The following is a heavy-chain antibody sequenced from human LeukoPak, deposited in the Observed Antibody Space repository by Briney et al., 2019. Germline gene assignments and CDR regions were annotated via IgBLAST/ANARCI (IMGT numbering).Heavy chain of an antibody. CDR3: ARGPLSKRNWFDH. D-gene: IGHD2/OR15-2a*01. Sequence: ASVKVSCKASGYTFTSYDINWARQATGQGLEWMGWMNPNSGNTGYAQKFQGRVTMTRNTSISTAYMELSSLRSEDTAVYYCARGPLSKRNWFDHWGQGTLVTVSS. CDR1: GYTFTSYD. J-gene: IGHJ5*02. CDR2: MNPNSGNT. V-gene: IGHV1-8*01.